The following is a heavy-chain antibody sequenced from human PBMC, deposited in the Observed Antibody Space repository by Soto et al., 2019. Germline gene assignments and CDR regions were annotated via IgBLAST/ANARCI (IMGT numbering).Heavy chain of an antibody. CDR2: ISDSGATT. V-gene: IGHV3-23*01. CDR1: GFPFGENA. D-gene: IGHD6-19*01. J-gene: IGHJ4*02. CDR3: AKEDTSSGSLDY. Sequence: GGALRLSCAASGFPFGENAMSWVRQAPGKGLEWVSGISDSGATTYYADSVRGRFTISRDNSKNTLYLQMKSLRAEDSASYYCAKEDTSSGSLDYWGQGALVTV.